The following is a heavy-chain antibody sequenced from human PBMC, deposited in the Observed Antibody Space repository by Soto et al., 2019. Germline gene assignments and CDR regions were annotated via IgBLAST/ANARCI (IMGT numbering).Heavy chain of an antibody. CDR3: ARDLGGGYSYGFRAVAGRYYYYGMDV. D-gene: IGHD5-18*01. CDR2: IYTSGST. Sequence: SETLSLTCTVPGGSISSYYWSWIRQPAGKGLEWIGRIYTSGSTNYNPSLKSRVTMSVDTSKNQFSLKLSSVTAADTAVYYCARDLGGGYSYGFRAVAGRYYYYGMDVWGQGTTVTVSS. J-gene: IGHJ6*02. CDR1: GGSISSYY. V-gene: IGHV4-4*07.